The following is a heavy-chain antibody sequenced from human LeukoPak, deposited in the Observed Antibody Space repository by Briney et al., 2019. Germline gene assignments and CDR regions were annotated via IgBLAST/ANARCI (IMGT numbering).Heavy chain of an antibody. J-gene: IGHJ6*02. CDR1: GFTFSNYA. CDR3: ARGGNEYHYYGMDV. V-gene: IGHV3-23*01. CDR2: ISGSDGNT. D-gene: IGHD1-14*01. Sequence: GGSLRLSCAATGFTFSNYAMSWVRQAPGKGLECVSTISGSDGNTYYADSVKGRFTISRDTSKNTLYLQMNSLRSEDTAVYYCARGGNEYHYYGMDVWGQGTTVTVSS.